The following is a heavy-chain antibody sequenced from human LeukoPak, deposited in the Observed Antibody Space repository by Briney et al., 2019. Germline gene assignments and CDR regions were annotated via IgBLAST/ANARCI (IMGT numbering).Heavy chain of an antibody. Sequence: KTGGSLRLSCAASGFSFTYSTMNWVRLAPGEGLEWVSSITSSSGNIYYSDSVRGRFTVSRDNAKNSLYLQMNSLIAEDSAVYYRVRIPNNAGFPNWFDPWGQGTLVSVSS. CDR1: GFSFTYST. J-gene: IGHJ5*02. CDR3: VRIPNNAGFPNWFDP. D-gene: IGHD3-9*01. V-gene: IGHV3-21*01. CDR2: ITSSSGNI.